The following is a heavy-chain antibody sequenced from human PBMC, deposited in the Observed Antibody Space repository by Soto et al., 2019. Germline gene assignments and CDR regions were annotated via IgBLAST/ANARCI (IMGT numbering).Heavy chain of an antibody. Sequence: GGSLRLSCAASGFTFSSYGMHWVRQAPGKGLEWVSAISGSGGSTYYADSVKGRFTISRDNSKNTLYLQMNSLRAEDTAVYYCAKEGCSSTSCYSAFDIWGQGTMVTVSS. CDR1: GFTFSSYG. D-gene: IGHD2-2*01. CDR3: AKEGCSSTSCYSAFDI. CDR2: ISGSGGST. V-gene: IGHV3-23*01. J-gene: IGHJ3*02.